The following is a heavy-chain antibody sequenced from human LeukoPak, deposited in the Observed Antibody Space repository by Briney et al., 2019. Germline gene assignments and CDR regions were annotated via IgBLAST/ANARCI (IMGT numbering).Heavy chain of an antibody. V-gene: IGHV4-39*07. CDR3: ARAESNWFDP. CDR2: IYYRGST. CDR1: GGSISSSSYY. Sequence: PSETLSLTCTVSGGSISSSSYYWGWIRQPPGKGLEWIGSIYYRGSTYHNPSLKSRVTISVDTSKNQFSLKLSSVTAADTAVYYCARAESNWFDPWGQGTLVTVSS. J-gene: IGHJ5*02.